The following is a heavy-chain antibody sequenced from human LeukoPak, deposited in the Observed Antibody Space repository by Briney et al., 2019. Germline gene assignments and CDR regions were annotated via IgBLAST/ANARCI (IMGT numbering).Heavy chain of an antibody. CDR2: ISSGGTT. CDR3: ANADCSSTSCPYYYYMDV. D-gene: IGHD2-2*01. Sequence: PGGSLRLSCAPSGFTVNNKYMTWVRQAPGKGLEWVSLISSGGTTYYADSVKGRFTISRDNSKNTLYLQMNSLRAEDTAVYYCANADCSSTSCPYYYYMDVWGKGTTVTVSS. V-gene: IGHV3-66*02. CDR1: GFTVNNKY. J-gene: IGHJ6*03.